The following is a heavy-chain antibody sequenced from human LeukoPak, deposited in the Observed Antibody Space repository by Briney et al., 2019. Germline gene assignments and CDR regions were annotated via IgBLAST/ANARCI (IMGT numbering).Heavy chain of an antibody. V-gene: IGHV4-4*02. J-gene: IGHJ6*02. D-gene: IGHD4-17*01. CDR3: ARDTLRTYYYYGMDV. Sequence: SETLSLTCAVSGGSISSTNWWSWVRQPPGKGLEWIGEIYHSGSTNYNPSLKSRVTISVDKSKNQFSLKLSSVTAADTAVYYCARDTLRTYYYYGMDVWGQGTTVTVSS. CDR2: IYHSGST. CDR1: GGSISSTNW.